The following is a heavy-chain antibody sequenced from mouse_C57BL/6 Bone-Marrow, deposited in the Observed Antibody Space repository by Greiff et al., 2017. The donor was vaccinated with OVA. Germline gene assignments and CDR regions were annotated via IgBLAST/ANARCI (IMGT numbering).Heavy chain of an antibody. CDR1: GFTFSSYG. Sequence: EVQGVESGGDLVKPGGSLKLSCAASGFTFSSYGMSWVRQTPDKRLEWVATISSGGSYTYYPDSVKGRFTISRDNAKNTLYLQKSSLKSEDTAMYYCARHATTDFDYWGQGTTLTVSS. D-gene: IGHD2-12*01. V-gene: IGHV5-6*01. J-gene: IGHJ2*01. CDR2: ISSGGSYT. CDR3: ARHATTDFDY.